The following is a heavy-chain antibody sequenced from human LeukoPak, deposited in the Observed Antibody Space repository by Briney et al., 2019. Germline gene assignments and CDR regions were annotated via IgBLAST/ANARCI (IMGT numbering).Heavy chain of an antibody. V-gene: IGHV4-59*08. D-gene: IGHD3-22*01. CDR2: VYNSANT. Sequence: SETLSLTCSVSGDGISSCYWSWIRQPPGKVLELIVMVYNSANTNHNHSLQSRVTMSFDTFQSRFSLQLPSVSAADTAVYYCARRFSSRSDGNGYYYGHDAFDVWGQGTLVTVSS. J-gene: IGHJ3*01. CDR1: GDGISSCY. CDR3: ARRFSSRSDGNGYYYGHDAFDV.